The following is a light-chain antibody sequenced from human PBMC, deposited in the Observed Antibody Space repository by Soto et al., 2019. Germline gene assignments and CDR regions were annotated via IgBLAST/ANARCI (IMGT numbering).Light chain of an antibody. Sequence: DIQMAQSPSTLPPNIGDRVSITCRASQTINTWLAWYQQKPGKAPNLLIYQASTLETGVPSRFSGSGSGTEFTLTISGLQPDDFASYYCQQYDNYPLTFGGGTKVEI. CDR3: QQYDNYPLT. J-gene: IGKJ4*01. V-gene: IGKV1-5*03. CDR2: QAS. CDR1: QTINTW.